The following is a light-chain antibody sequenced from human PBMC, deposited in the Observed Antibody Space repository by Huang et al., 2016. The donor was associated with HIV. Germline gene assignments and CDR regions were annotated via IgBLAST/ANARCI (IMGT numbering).Light chain of an antibody. CDR3: QQRSNWPLT. J-gene: IGKJ4*01. V-gene: IGKV3-11*01. CDR1: QSVATY. CDR2: GTS. Sequence: EVVLTQSPPTLSLSPGETGTLSCRASQSVATYLSWYQQRPGQGPRLLIYGTSYRAPGVPARFSGTGSGTDFTLTISSLEPEDLAIYYCQQRSNWPLTFGGGTKVEI.